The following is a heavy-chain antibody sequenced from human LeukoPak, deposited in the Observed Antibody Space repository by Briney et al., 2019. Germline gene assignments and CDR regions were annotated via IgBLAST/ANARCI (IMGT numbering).Heavy chain of an antibody. Sequence: PGGSLRLSCAASGFSFSSYEMNWVRQAPGKGLEWLSYITSSGSTMYYADSVKGRFTISRDNAKNSLYLQMNSLRAEDTAVYYCARGGALGDYWGQGTLVTVSS. D-gene: IGHD3-16*01. J-gene: IGHJ4*02. V-gene: IGHV3-48*03. CDR3: ARGGALGDY. CDR1: GFSFSSYE. CDR2: ITSSGSTM.